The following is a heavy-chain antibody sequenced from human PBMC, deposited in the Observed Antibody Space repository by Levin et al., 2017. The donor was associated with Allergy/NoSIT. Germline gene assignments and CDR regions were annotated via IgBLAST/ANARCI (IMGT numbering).Heavy chain of an antibody. D-gene: IGHD2-15*01. CDR1: GFSFTTYW. J-gene: IGHJ4*02. CDR3: ARRGSCDY. CDR2: ISPSDSEI. V-gene: IGHV5-51*01. Sequence: NRGESLKISCKGFGFSFTTYWVGWVRLMPGKGLEWMGIISPSDSEIRYSPSFQGQVTISADKSLNTAYLQWSSLKASDTAIYYCARRGSCDYWGQGTLVTVSS.